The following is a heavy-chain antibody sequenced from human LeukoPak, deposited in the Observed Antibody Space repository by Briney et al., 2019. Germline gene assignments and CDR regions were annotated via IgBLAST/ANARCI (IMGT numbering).Heavy chain of an antibody. CDR3: ARFLGVWFGESDGFDL. D-gene: IGHD3-10*01. CDR1: GYSFISYD. V-gene: IGHV1-8*01. CDR2: MNPNSGDT. J-gene: IGHJ3*01. Sequence: ASVKVSCEASGYSFISYDINWVRQVTGQGLEWMGWMNPNSGDTGYAQNFQGRVTMTRDTSISTAYMELSSLRSEDTAVYYCARFLGVWFGESDGFDLWGQGTMVTVSS.